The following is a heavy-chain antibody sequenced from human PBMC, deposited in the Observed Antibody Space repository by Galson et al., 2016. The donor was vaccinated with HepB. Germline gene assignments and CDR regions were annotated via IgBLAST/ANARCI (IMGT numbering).Heavy chain of an antibody. D-gene: IGHD3-22*01. CDR3: ARVDRVAVMVWDY. J-gene: IGHJ4*02. Sequence: QSGAEVKKPGESLKISCKTSGYTFATNWIAWVRQMPGKGLEWMGIIHPADSDTRYSPTFQGQVTMSVDLSINTAYLQWSSLKASDSAMDYCARVDRVAVMVWDYWGQGTLVTVSS. V-gene: IGHV5-51*01. CDR1: GYTFATNW. CDR2: IHPADSDT.